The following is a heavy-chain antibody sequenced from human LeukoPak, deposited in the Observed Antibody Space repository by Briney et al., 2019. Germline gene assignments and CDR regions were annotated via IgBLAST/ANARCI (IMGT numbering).Heavy chain of an antibody. J-gene: IGHJ4*02. CDR2: IYSGGST. Sequence: GGSLRLSCAASGFTFSTYSMNWVRQAPGKGLEWVSVIYSGGSTYYADSVKGRFTISRDNSKNTLYLQMNSLRAEDTAVYYCAGLYNYFDYWGQGTLVTVSS. D-gene: IGHD1-14*01. V-gene: IGHV3-53*01. CDR3: AGLYNYFDY. CDR1: GFTFSTYS.